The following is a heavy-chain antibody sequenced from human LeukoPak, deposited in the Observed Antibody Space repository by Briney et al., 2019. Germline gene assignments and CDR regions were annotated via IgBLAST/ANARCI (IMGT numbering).Heavy chain of an antibody. J-gene: IGHJ4*02. CDR2: INSDGTII. D-gene: IGHD2-21*02. CDR1: GFTFSSYW. Sequence: PRGSLRLSCAASGFTFSSYWMHWVRQAPGKGLVWVSRINSDGTIIGYADSVKGRFTIPRDNAKNTLYLQMNSLRADDTAVYYCARSMYCGGDCYYYFDYWGQGTLVTVAS. CDR3: ARSMYCGGDCYYYFDY. V-gene: IGHV3-74*01.